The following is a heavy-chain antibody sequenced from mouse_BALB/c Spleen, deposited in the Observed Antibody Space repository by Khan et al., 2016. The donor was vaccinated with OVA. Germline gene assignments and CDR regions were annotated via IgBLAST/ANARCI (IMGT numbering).Heavy chain of an antibody. Sequence: EVQLVESGGGLVKPGGSLKLSCAASGFTFSTYAMSWVRQTPEKRLEWVATISSDGDYTYFPDNVTGRFTISSDNAKNTLCLQMPSLRSEDTAIYYCARSPYGTFAYWGQGTLVTVSA. V-gene: IGHV5-9-3*01. D-gene: IGHD2-1*01. CDR3: ARSPYGTFAY. CDR1: GFTFSTYA. J-gene: IGHJ3*01. CDR2: ISSDGDYT.